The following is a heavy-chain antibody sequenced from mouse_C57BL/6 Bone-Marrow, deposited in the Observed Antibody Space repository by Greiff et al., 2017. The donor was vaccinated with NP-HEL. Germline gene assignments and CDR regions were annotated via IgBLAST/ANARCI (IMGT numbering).Heavy chain of an antibody. V-gene: IGHV1-64*01. CDR2: IHPNSGST. D-gene: IGHD1-1*01. CDR3: ARGDYGSSYGWYFDV. CDR1: GYTFTSYW. J-gene: IGHJ1*03. Sequence: QVQLKQPGAELVKPGASVKLSCKASGYTFTSYWMHWVKQRPGQGLEWIGMIHPNSGSTNYNEKFKGKATLTADKSSSTAYMQLSSLPSEDSAVYFCARGDYGSSYGWYFDVWGTGTTVTVSS.